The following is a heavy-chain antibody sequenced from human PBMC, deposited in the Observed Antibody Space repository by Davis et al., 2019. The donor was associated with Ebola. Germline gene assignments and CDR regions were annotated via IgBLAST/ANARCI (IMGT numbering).Heavy chain of an antibody. J-gene: IGHJ5*02. V-gene: IGHV1-69*04. CDR3: ARGKWFDP. CDR1: GYTFTSYA. Sequence: SVKVSCKASGYTFTSYAMNWVRQAPGQGLEWMGRIIPILGIANYAQKFQGRVTLTADKATNTAYMELSGLRFDDTAVYYCARGKWFDPWGQGTLVSVTS. CDR2: IIPILGIA.